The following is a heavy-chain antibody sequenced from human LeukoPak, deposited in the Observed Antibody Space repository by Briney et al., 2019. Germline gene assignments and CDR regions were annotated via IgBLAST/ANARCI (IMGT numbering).Heavy chain of an antibody. CDR1: GGSIKSGDDY. CDR3: AREKGSSWYLGIDY. Sequence: SETLSLTCTVSGGSIKSGDDYWTWIRQHPGKGLEWIGYISYSGNTYYNPSLKGRVIISLDTSKNQFSLKLSSVTAADTAVYYCAREKGSSWYLGIDYWGQGTLVTVS. D-gene: IGHD6-13*01. V-gene: IGHV4-31*03. J-gene: IGHJ4*02. CDR2: ISYSGNT.